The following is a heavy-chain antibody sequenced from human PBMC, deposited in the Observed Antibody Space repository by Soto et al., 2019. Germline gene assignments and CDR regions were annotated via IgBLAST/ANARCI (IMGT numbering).Heavy chain of an antibody. Sequence: PSETLSLTCAVYGGSLSGYYWSWIRQPPGKGLEWIGDINHSGRVNYSPSLKSRVTISLDTSKNQFSLTLSAVTAADTAMYYCSTRAYDTNGYYRFDPWGQGTLVTVSS. V-gene: IGHV4-34*01. CDR1: GGSLSGYY. D-gene: IGHD3-22*01. J-gene: IGHJ5*01. CDR3: STRAYDTNGYYRFDP. CDR2: INHSGRV.